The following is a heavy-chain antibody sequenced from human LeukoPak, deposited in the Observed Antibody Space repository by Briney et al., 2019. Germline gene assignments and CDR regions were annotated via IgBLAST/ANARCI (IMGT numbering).Heavy chain of an antibody. D-gene: IGHD1-20*01. J-gene: IGHJ6*03. Sequence: GGSLRLSCAASGFTFSDYYMSWIRQAPGKGLEWLSYISSSGSTIYYADSVKGRFTISRDNAKNSLYLQMNSLRAEDTAVYYCARVTGTHHYYYYYYMDVWGKGTTVTVSS. CDR3: ARVTGTHHYYYYYYMDV. V-gene: IGHV3-11*01. CDR1: GFTFSDYY. CDR2: ISSSGSTI.